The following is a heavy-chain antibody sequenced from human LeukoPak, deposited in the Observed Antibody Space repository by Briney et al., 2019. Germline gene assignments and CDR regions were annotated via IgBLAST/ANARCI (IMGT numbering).Heavy chain of an antibody. Sequence: GGSLRLSCSASGFTFSSYPMHWVRQAPGKGLEWVAVISYEGSNKYYTDSVKGRFTISRDNSKNTLYVQMNSLRAEDTAVYYCARDRRSCSSTSCLHNYYYYYGMDVWGQGTTVTVSS. D-gene: IGHD2-2*01. CDR3: ARDRRSCSSTSCLHNYYYYYGMDV. CDR1: GFTFSSYP. J-gene: IGHJ6*02. V-gene: IGHV3-30*04. CDR2: ISYEGSNK.